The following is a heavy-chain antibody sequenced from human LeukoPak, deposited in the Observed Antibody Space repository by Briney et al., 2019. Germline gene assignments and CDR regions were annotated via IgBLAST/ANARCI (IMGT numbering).Heavy chain of an antibody. J-gene: IGHJ4*02. CDR2: IKQDGSEK. Sequence: GGSLRLSCAASELTSSTSWMSWVRQAPGKGLEWVANIKQDGSEKYYVDSVKGRFTISRDNAKNSLYLQLNSLRAEDTAVYYCARARGGYDFDYWGQGTLVTVSS. D-gene: IGHD5-12*01. CDR1: ELTSSTSW. V-gene: IGHV3-7*03. CDR3: ARARGGYDFDY.